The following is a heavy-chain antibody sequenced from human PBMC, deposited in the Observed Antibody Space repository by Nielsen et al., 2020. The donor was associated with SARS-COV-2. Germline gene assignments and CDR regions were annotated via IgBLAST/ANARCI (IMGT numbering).Heavy chain of an antibody. CDR2: ISAYNGNT. CDR3: ARESIVGATGTYYFDY. CDR1: GYTFTSYG. J-gene: IGHJ4*02. V-gene: IGHV1-18*01. D-gene: IGHD1-26*01. Sequence: ASVKVSCKASGYTFTSYGISWVRQAPGQGLEWMGWISAYNGNTNYAQKPQGRVTMTTDTSTSTAYMELRSLRSDDTAVYYCARESIVGATGTYYFDYWGQGTLVTVSS.